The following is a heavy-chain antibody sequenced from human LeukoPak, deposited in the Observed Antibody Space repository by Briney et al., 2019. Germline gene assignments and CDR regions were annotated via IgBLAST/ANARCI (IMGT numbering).Heavy chain of an antibody. CDR1: GGSISSYY. D-gene: IGHD6-13*01. J-gene: IGHJ4*02. V-gene: IGHV4-59*01. CDR3: ARGVAAAGTLYYFDY. CDR2: IYYSGST. Sequence: SETLSLTRTVSGGSISSYYWSWIRQPPGKGLEWIGYIYYSGSTNYNPSLKSRVTTSVDTSKNQFSLKLSSVTAADTAVYYCARGVAAAGTLYYFDYWGQGTLVTVSS.